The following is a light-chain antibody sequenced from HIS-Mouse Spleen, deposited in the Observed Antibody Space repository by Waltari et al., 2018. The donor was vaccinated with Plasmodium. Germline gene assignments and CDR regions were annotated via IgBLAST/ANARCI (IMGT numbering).Light chain of an antibody. CDR2: AAS. CDR1: QSISSY. Sequence: DIQITQSPSSLSASVGGRVTITCRASQSISSYLNWYQQKPGKAPKLLIYAASSLESGVPSRFSGSGSGTDFTLTISSLQPEDFATYNCQQSYSNSTFGQGTRVEIK. V-gene: IGKV1-39*01. CDR3: QQSYSNST. J-gene: IGKJ1*01.